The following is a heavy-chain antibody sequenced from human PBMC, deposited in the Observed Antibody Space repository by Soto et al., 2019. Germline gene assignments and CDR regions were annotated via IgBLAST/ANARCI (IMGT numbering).Heavy chain of an antibody. Sequence: GGSLRLSCAASGFTFSSYAMSWVRQAPGKGLEWVSAISGSGGSTYYADSVKGRFTISRDNSKNTLYLQMNSLRAEDTAVYYCAKVNVDTAMGPWGYYYGMDVWGQGTTVTVSS. CDR2: ISGSGGST. CDR1: GFTFSSYA. J-gene: IGHJ6*01. D-gene: IGHD5-18*01. CDR3: AKVNVDTAMGPWGYYYGMDV. V-gene: IGHV3-23*01.